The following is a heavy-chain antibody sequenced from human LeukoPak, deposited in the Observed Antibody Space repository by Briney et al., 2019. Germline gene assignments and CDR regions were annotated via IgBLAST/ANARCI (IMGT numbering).Heavy chain of an antibody. J-gene: IGHJ5*02. D-gene: IGHD2-15*01. CDR1: GGSISNYY. CDR3: ARRVVAATRLVNWFDP. V-gene: IGHV4-59*01. Sequence: SETLSLTCTVSGGSISNYYWSWIRQPPGKGLEWIGYIYYSGSTNYNPSLRSRVTISVDTSKNQFSLKLSSVTAADTAVYYCARRVVAATRLVNWFDPWGQGTLVTVSS. CDR2: IYYSGST.